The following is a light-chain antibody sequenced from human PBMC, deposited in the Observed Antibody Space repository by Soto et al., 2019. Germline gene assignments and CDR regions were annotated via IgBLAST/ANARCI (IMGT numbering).Light chain of an antibody. CDR3: QQYNSSWT. CDR1: QSISSW. J-gene: IGKJ1*01. Sequence: DIQMTQSPSTLCASVGDRVTITCRASQSISSWLAWYQQKPGKAPKLLIYDASSLESGLPSRFSGSGSGTEFTLTISSLQPDDFATYYCQQYNSSWTFGQGTKVEIK. CDR2: DAS. V-gene: IGKV1-5*01.